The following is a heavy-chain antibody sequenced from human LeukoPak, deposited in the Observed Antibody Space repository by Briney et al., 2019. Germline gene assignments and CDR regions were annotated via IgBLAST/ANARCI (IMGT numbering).Heavy chain of an antibody. CDR1: GGTFSSYA. CDR3: ARDYYGSGSYSYDAFDI. J-gene: IGHJ3*02. D-gene: IGHD3-10*01. CDR2: IIPIFATA. V-gene: IGHV1-69*05. Sequence: GSSVKVSCKASGGTFSSYAISWVRQAPGQGLEWMEGIIPIFATANYAQKFQGRVTITTDESTSTAYMELSSLRSEDTAVYYCARDYYGSGSYSYDAFDIWGQGTMVTVSS.